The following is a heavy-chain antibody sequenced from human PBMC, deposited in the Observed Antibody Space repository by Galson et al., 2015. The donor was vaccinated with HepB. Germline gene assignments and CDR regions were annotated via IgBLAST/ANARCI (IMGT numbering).Heavy chain of an antibody. V-gene: IGHV3-48*01. D-gene: IGHD3-16*01. CDR2: IGKTSRGI. J-gene: IGHJ4*02. CDR1: GFNFSAYS. Sequence: SLRLSCAASGFNFSAYSMNWVRQAPGEGLQWVSYIGKTSRGIYYTDSVKGRFTISRDNAKNSVTLQMNSLRVEDTAVYYCVRWGSLDSWGQGTLVIVSS. CDR3: VRWGSLDS.